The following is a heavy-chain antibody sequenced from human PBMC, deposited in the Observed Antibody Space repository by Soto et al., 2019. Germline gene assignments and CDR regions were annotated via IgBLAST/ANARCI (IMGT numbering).Heavy chain of an antibody. CDR3: ARLVITFGGVIVIPSAFDI. J-gene: IGHJ3*02. CDR2: IYYSGST. D-gene: IGHD3-16*02. Sequence: SETLSLTCTVSGGSISSSSYYWGWIRQPPGKGLEWIGSIYYSGSTYYNPSLKSRVTISVDTSKNQFSLKLSSVTAADTAVYYCARLVITFGGVIVIPSAFDIWAQRTMVTVSS. CDR1: GGSISSSSYY. V-gene: IGHV4-39*01.